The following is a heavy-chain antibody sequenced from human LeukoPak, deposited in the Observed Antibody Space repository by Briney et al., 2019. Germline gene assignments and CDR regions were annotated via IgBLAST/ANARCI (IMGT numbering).Heavy chain of an antibody. Sequence: ASVKVSCKASGYTFTSYYMHWVRQAPGQGLEWMGIINPSGGSTSYAQKFQGRVTMTRDTSTSTVYMELSSLRSEDTAVYYCARGPDCGGDCYFYFDYWGQGTLVTVSS. CDR1: GYTFTSYY. CDR3: ARGPDCGGDCYFYFDY. V-gene: IGHV1-46*01. CDR2: INPSGGST. J-gene: IGHJ4*02. D-gene: IGHD2-21*02.